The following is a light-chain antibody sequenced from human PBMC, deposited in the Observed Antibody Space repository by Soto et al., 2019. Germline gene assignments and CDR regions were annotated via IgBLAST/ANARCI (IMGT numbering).Light chain of an antibody. J-gene: IGKJ2*01. Sequence: EIVLTQSPGTLSLSPGERATLSCRASQSVSSSYLAWYQQKPGQAPRLLIYGASSRATGIPDRLSGSGSGKDFTLTISRLEPEDFAVYYCQQYGSAPYTFGQGTKLEIK. CDR2: GAS. V-gene: IGKV3-20*01. CDR1: QSVSSSY. CDR3: QQYGSAPYT.